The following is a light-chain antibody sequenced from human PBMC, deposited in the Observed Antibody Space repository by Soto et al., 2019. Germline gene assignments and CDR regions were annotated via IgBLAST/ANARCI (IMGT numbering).Light chain of an antibody. CDR1: SSDVGYYNS. Sequence: QRVLTQPASGSGAPLQSSSISCTGTSSDVGYYNSVSWYQHHPGQAPKLMIYNVSNRPSGVSYRFSGSKSGNTSSLTISGLQAEDEADYTSSSTYLFGTGTKVTVL. V-gene: IGLV2-14*03. CDR2: NVS. CDR3: SSTYL. J-gene: IGLJ1*01.